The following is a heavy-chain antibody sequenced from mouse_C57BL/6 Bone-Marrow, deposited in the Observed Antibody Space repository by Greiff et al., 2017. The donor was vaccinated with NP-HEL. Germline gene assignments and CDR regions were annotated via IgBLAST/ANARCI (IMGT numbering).Heavy chain of an antibody. CDR2: IDPSDSYT. CDR1: GYTFTSYW. Sequence: VKLQQSGAELVRPGTSVKLSCKASGYTFTSYWMHWVKQRPGQGLEWIGVIDPSDSYTNYNQKFKGKATLTVDTSSSTAYMQLSSLTSEDSAVYYCARWAFAYWGQGTLVTVSA. V-gene: IGHV1-59*01. CDR3: ARWAFAY. J-gene: IGHJ3*01.